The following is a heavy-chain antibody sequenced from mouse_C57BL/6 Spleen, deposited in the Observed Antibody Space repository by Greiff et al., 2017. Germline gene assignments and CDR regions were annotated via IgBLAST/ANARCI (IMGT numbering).Heavy chain of an antibody. CDR2: IYPGDGDT. CDR1: GYAFSSSW. J-gene: IGHJ2*01. V-gene: IGHV1-82*01. CDR3: ARSAITRVVAGDY. D-gene: IGHD1-1*01. Sequence: QVQLQQSGPELVKPGASVKISCKASGYAFSSSWMNWVKQRPGKGLEWIGRIYPGDGDTNYNGKFKGKATLTADKSSSTAYMQLSSLTSEDSAVYFCARSAITRVVAGDYWGQGTTLTVSS.